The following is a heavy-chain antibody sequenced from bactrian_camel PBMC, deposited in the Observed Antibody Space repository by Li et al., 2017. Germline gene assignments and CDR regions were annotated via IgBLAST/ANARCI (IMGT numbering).Heavy chain of an antibody. CDR1: GFAFSSAGIG. V-gene: IGHV3S1*01. D-gene: IGHD5*01. CDR2: ISAGGGSNT. Sequence: HVQLVESGGGSVQPGGSLRLSCAASGFAFSSAGIGMSWVRQAPGKGLEWVSSISAGGGSNTYYAESVKGRFTISIDNAKNTLYLQMNSLRADDSAMYYCAAGLFAGFGLGLGTQVTVS. J-gene: IGHJ4*01.